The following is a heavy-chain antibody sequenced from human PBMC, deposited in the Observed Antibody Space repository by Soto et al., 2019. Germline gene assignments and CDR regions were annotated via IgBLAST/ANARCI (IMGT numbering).Heavy chain of an antibody. CDR1: GFTFSSYG. V-gene: IGHV3-33*01. Sequence: GGSLRLSCASSGFTFSSYGMHLVRQAPGKGLEWVAVIWYDGSNKYYADSVKGRFTISRDNSKNTPYLQMNSLRAEDTAVYYCARDQEQWLVHDYYGMDVWGQGTTVTVSS. J-gene: IGHJ6*02. D-gene: IGHD6-19*01. CDR2: IWYDGSNK. CDR3: ARDQEQWLVHDYYGMDV.